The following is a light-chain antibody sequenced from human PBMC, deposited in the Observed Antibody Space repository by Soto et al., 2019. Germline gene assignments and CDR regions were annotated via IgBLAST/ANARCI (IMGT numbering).Light chain of an antibody. CDR2: GAS. J-gene: IGKJ5*01. V-gene: IGKV3-15*01. CDR1: QSVSSN. Sequence: ERVVTQVPATLYVSPGEIATLSCRASQSVSSNLAWYQQKPGQAPRLLIYGASTRATGIPARFSGSGSGTEFTLTITSLQPDDFATYYCQQHNSCSITFGQGTRLEI. CDR3: QQHNSCSIT.